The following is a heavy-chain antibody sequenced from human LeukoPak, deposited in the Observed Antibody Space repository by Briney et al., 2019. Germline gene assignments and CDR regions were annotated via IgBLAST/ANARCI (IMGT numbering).Heavy chain of an antibody. Sequence: SETLSLTCAVYGGSFSGYYWSWIRQPPGKGLEWIGEINHSGSTNYNPSLKSRVTISVDTSKNQFSLKLSSVTAADTAVYYCARDRNYYDSSGPPYYYSALDVWGQGTTVTVSS. D-gene: IGHD3-22*01. CDR1: GGSFSGYY. V-gene: IGHV4-34*01. J-gene: IGHJ6*02. CDR2: INHSGST. CDR3: ARDRNYYDSSGPPYYYSALDV.